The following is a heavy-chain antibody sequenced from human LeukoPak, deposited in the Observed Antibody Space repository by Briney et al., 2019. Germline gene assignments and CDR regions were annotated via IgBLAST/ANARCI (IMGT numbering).Heavy chain of an antibody. Sequence: SETLSLTCIVSGDSVSSGYCYWSWIRQPPGKGLEWIGNIYYSGRTNYNPSLKSRVTISVDTSKNQFSLKLSSVTAADTAVYYCARDYSGDYDSSGYLYYLDYWGQGFLVTVSS. V-gene: IGHV4-61*01. J-gene: IGHJ4*02. CDR1: GDSVSSGYCY. CDR2: IYYSGRT. D-gene: IGHD3-22*01. CDR3: ARDYSGDYDSSGYLYYLDY.